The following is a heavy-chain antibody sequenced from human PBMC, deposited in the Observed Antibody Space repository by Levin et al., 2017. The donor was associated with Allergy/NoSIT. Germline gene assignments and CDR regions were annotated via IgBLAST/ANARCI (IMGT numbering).Heavy chain of an antibody. CDR3: TTDADSYSSSWPY. V-gene: IGHV3-15*01. Sequence: PGESLKISCAASGFTFSNAWMSWVRQAPGKGLEWVGRIKSKTDGGTTDYAAPVKGRFTISRDDSKNTLYLQMNSLKTEDTAVYYCTTDADSYSSSWPYWGQGTLVTVSS. CDR1: GFTFSNAW. J-gene: IGHJ4*02. CDR2: IKSKTDGGTT. D-gene: IGHD6-13*01.